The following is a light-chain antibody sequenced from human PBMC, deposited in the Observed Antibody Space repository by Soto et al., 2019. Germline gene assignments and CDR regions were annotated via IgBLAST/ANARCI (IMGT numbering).Light chain of an antibody. CDR2: KAS. V-gene: IGKV1-5*03. J-gene: IGKJ2*01. Sequence: DIQMTQYPSTLSASVGDRVTITCRASQSVKNWLAWYQQQPGKAPKLLIFKASTLQPGVPSRFSGSGSGTEFTLTISSLQPDDFATYYCQQDNSYPYTFGQGTRLDVK. CDR1: QSVKNW. CDR3: QQDNSYPYT.